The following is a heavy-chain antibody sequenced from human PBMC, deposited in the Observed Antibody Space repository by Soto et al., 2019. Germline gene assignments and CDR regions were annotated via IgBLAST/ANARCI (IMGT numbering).Heavy chain of an antibody. CDR3: AIGGRMLARKFDP. CDR1: GFTFSSYG. Sequence: PGGSLRLSCAASGFTFSSYGMHWVRQAPGKGLEWVAVISYDGSNKYYADSVKGRFTISRDNAKNSVSLQMNTLRVEDTAVYYCAIGGRMLARKFDPWGQGTLVTVSS. CDR2: ISYDGSNK. V-gene: IGHV3-30*03. D-gene: IGHD2-15*01. J-gene: IGHJ5*02.